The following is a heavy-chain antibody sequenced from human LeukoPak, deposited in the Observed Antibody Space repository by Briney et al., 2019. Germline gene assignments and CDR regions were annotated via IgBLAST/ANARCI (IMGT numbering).Heavy chain of an antibody. CDR3: TSPPPVAVAGTEDYYYYGMDV. J-gene: IGHJ6*02. Sequence: GGSLRLSCAASGFTFSSYAMSWVRQAPGKGLEWVSAISGSGGSTYYADSVKGRFTISRDNSKNTLYLQMNSLRAEDTAVYYCTSPPPVAVAGTEDYYYYGMDVWGQGTTVTVSS. CDR2: ISGSGGST. CDR1: GFTFSSYA. D-gene: IGHD6-19*01. V-gene: IGHV3-23*01.